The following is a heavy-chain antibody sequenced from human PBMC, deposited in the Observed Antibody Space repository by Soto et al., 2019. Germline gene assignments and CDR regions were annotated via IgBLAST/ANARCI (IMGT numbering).Heavy chain of an antibody. CDR2: MNPNSGNT. J-gene: IGHJ6*02. V-gene: IGHV1-8*01. Sequence: QVQLVQSGAEVKKPGASVKVSCKASGYTFASCDINWVRQATGQGLEWMGWMNPNSGNTGYAQKFQGRVTMTRNTSISTAYMELSSLRSEDTAVYYCARERTGTTSMDVWGQGTTVTVSS. CDR1: GYTFASCD. CDR3: ARERTGTTSMDV. D-gene: IGHD1-1*01.